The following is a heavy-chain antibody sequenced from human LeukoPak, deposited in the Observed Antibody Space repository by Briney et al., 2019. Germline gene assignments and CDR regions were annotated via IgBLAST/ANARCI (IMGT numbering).Heavy chain of an antibody. CDR3: ARGWFWRLSGVGRLPDAFDI. J-gene: IGHJ3*02. Sequence: ASVKVSCKASGYTFTSYDINWVRQATGQGLEWMGWMNPNSGNTGYAQKFQGRVTITRNTSISTAYMELSSLRSEDTAVYYCARGWFWRLSGVGRLPDAFDIWGQGTMVTVSS. CDR1: GYTFTSYD. CDR2: MNPNSGNT. D-gene: IGHD6-25*01. V-gene: IGHV1-8*03.